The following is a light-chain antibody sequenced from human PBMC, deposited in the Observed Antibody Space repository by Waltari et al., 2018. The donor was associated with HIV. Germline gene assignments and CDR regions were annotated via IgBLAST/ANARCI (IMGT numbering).Light chain of an antibody. Sequence: DIQMTQSPSTLSASIGDRVTITCRASRSISNWLAWYQQKPGKAPKVIIYKASNLESGVPSRFSGSGSGTEFTLTISSLQPGDFATYYCQQYESYSTFGQGTKVEIK. J-gene: IGKJ1*01. V-gene: IGKV1-5*03. CDR1: RSISNW. CDR2: KAS. CDR3: QQYESYST.